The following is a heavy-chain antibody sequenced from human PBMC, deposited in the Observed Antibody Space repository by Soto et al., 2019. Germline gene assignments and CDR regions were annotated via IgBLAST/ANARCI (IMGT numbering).Heavy chain of an antibody. V-gene: IGHV3-11*06. CDR3: ARTVYYYDSSGYPYFFDY. D-gene: IGHD3-22*01. Sequence: VQLVESGGGLVKPGGSLRLSCAASGFTFSDYYMSWIRQAPGKGLEWVSYISSSSSYTNYADSVKGRFTISRDNAKNSLYLQMNSLRAEDTAVYYCARTVYYYDSSGYPYFFDYWGQGTLVTVSS. J-gene: IGHJ4*02. CDR2: ISSSSSYT. CDR1: GFTFSDYY.